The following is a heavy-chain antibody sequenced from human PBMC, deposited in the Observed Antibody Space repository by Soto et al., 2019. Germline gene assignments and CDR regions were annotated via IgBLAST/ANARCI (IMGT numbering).Heavy chain of an antibody. J-gene: IGHJ4*02. CDR1: GGSISSGGYY. D-gene: IGHD5-18*01. V-gene: IGHV4-31*03. CDR3: ASTTLYSYGLGAYFDY. Sequence: SETLSLTCTVSGGSISSGGYYCSWILQHPGKGLEWIGYIYYSGRPYYNPSLKSRVTISVDTSKNQFSLKLSSVTAADTAVYYCASTTLYSYGLGAYFDYWGQGTLATVSS. CDR2: IYYSGRP.